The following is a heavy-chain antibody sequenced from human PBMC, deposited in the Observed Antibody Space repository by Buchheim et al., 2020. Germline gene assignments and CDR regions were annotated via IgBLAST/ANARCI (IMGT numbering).Heavy chain of an antibody. D-gene: IGHD3-22*01. CDR3: AKATDPTYYYDSSGYYLSGYYYYGMDV. V-gene: IGHV3-23*01. J-gene: IGHJ6*02. CDR2: ISGSGGST. CDR1: GFTFSSYA. Sequence: EVQLLESGGGLVQPGGSLRLSCAASGFTFSSYAMSWVRQAPGKGLEWVSAISGSGGSTYYADSVKGRFTISRDNSKNTLYLQMNSLRAEDTAVYDCAKATDPTYYYDSSGYYLSGYYYYGMDVWGQGTT.